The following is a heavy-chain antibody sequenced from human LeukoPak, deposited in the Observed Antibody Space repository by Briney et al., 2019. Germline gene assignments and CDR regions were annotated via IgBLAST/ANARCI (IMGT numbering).Heavy chain of an antibody. CDR2: IYYSGST. J-gene: IGHJ4*02. D-gene: IGHD3-16*01. Sequence: PSETLSLTCTVSGGSISSSSYYWGWIRQPPGKGLEWIGSIYYSGSTYYNPSLKSRVTISVDTSKNQFSLKLSSVTAADTAVYYCASQTIWGLQPYYFDYWGQGTLVTVSS. CDR3: ASQTIWGLQPYYFDY. CDR1: GGSISSSSYY. V-gene: IGHV4-39*07.